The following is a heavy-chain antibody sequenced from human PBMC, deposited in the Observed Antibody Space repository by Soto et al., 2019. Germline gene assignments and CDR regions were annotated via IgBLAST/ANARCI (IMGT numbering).Heavy chain of an antibody. V-gene: IGHV1-3*01. D-gene: IGHD6-6*01. Sequence: QVQLVQSGAEVRKPGASVKISCKTSGYIFTTNTVHWVLQAPGQGLEWMGWLNAGNGNTEYSQKCQDRVTLTRDTHAATVYMDLSSLTSEDTAVYYCTKTYGTSSDNWFGPWGQGTLVTVSS. CDR2: LNAGNGNT. J-gene: IGHJ5*02. CDR1: GYIFTTNT. CDR3: TKTYGTSSDNWFGP.